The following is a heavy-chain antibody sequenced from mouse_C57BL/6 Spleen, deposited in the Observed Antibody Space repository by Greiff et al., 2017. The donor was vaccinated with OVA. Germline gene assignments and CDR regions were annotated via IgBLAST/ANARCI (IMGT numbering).Heavy chain of an antibody. D-gene: IGHD2-2*01. CDR3: AKRGYDGSDY. CDR2: IDPEVGEP. Sequence: QLQQSGAELVKPGASVKLSCTASGSHIHVFSMHWVKQRTEQGLEWTGRIDPEVGEPNYAQKFTGKATITADTSSNSAYLQLSSLTSEDTDNYYCAKRGYDGSDYWGQGTSVTVSS. J-gene: IGHJ4*01. CDR1: GSHIHVFS. V-gene: IGHV14-2*01.